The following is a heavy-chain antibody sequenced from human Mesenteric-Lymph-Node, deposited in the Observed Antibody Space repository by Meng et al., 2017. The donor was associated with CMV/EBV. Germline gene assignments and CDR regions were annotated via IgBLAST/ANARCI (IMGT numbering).Heavy chain of an antibody. Sequence: GGSLRLSCAASGFSSSHAWMSWVRQAPGKGLEWVGRIKSETDGGTTDYAAPEKGRFTISRDDSKNTLYLQMNSLKSEDTAMYYCTTDRAVTGTAFDCWGQGTLVTVSS. CDR2: IKSETDGGTT. CDR3: TTDRAVTGTAFDC. J-gene: IGHJ4*02. CDR1: GFSSSHAW. D-gene: IGHD6-19*01. V-gene: IGHV3-15*01.